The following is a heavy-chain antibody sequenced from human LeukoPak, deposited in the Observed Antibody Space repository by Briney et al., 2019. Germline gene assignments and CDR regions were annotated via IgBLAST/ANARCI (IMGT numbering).Heavy chain of an antibody. Sequence: PSETLSLTCTVSGGSISSYCWSWIRQPPGKGLEWIGYIYYSGSTNYNPSLKSRVTISVDTSKNQFSLKLSSVTAADTAVYYCARIRTYYDILTGYYEIYFDYWGQGTLVTVSS. V-gene: IGHV4-59*08. D-gene: IGHD3-9*01. J-gene: IGHJ4*02. CDR3: ARIRTYYDILTGYYEIYFDY. CDR2: IYYSGST. CDR1: GGSISSYC.